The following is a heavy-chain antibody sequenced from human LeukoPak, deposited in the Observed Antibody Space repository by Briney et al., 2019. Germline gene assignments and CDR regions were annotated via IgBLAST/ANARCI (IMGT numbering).Heavy chain of an antibody. CDR1: GFTFSNYE. CDR3: AREDGFCSGGSCYQH. D-gene: IGHD2-15*01. J-gene: IGHJ1*01. CDR2: ISDHGKSR. V-gene: IGHV3-48*03. Sequence: GGSLRLSCAASGFTFSNYEMNWVRQTPGKGLEWVSYISDHGKSRNYVDSVKGRFTISRDNAKNSLYLQMSSLRVEDTALYYCAREDGFCSGGSCYQHWGQGTLVTVSS.